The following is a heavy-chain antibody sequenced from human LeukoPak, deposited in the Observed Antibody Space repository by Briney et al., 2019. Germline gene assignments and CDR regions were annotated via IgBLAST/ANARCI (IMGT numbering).Heavy chain of an antibody. D-gene: IGHD3-9*01. V-gene: IGHV1-18*01. J-gene: IGHJ3*02. CDR3: ARPENYDILTGYRGAFDI. Sequence: ASVKVSCEASGYTFTSYGISWVRQAPGQGLEWMGWISAYNGNTNYAQKLQGRVTMTTDTSTSTAYMELRSLRSDDTAMYYCARPENYDILTGYRGAFDIWGQGTMVSVSS. CDR1: GYTFTSYG. CDR2: ISAYNGNT.